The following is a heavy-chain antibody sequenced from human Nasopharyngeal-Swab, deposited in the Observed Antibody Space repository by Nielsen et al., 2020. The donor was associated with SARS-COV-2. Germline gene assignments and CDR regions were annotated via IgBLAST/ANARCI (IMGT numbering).Heavy chain of an antibody. D-gene: IGHD4-11*01. J-gene: IGHJ4*02. CDR2: INPSGGST. V-gene: IGHV1-46*01. CDR3: ARGAPNTVSALDY. Sequence: WVRQAPGQGLEWMGIINPSGGSTSYAQKFQGRVTMTRDTSTSTVYMDLSNLRSEDTAVYYCARGAPNTVSALDYWGQGTPVTVSS.